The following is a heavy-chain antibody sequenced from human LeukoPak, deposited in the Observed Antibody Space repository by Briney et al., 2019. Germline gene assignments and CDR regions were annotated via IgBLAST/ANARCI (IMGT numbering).Heavy chain of an antibody. CDR1: GGFISSGGYS. Sequence: SETLSLTCAVSGGFISSGGYSWSWIRQPPGKGLEWIGYIYHSGSTYYNPSLKSRVTISVDRSKNQFSLKLSSVTAADTAVYYCARGSTMVRGVIDYWGQGTLVTVSS. CDR2: IYHSGST. CDR3: ARGSTMVRGVIDY. D-gene: IGHD3-10*01. J-gene: IGHJ4*02. V-gene: IGHV4-30-2*01.